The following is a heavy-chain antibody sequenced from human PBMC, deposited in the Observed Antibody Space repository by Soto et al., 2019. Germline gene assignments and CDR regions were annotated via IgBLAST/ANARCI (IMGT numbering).Heavy chain of an antibody. J-gene: IGHJ6*02. CDR3: AKDGKAGYGMDV. D-gene: IGHD1-26*01. CDR1: GFTFSSYV. V-gene: IGHV3-30*18. CDR2: ISYDGGSK. Sequence: PGGSLRLSCAASGFTFSSYVMHWVRQAPGKGLEWVAVISYDGGSKYYADSVKGRLTISRDNPKNTLYLQMNSLRAEDTAVYYCAKDGKAGYGMDVWGQGTTVTVSS.